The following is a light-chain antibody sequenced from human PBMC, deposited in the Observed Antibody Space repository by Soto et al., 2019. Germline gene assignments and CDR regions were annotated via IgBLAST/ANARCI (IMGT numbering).Light chain of an antibody. Sequence: DIQMTQSPSTLSASIGDRVTITCRASQSISSWLAWYQQKPGKAPKLLIYKATSSESGVSSRFSGSGSGTVFSLTISSLQPDDCATYYCQQYKSYWTFGQGTKVEIK. V-gene: IGKV1-5*03. CDR2: KAT. J-gene: IGKJ1*01. CDR3: QQYKSYWT. CDR1: QSISSW.